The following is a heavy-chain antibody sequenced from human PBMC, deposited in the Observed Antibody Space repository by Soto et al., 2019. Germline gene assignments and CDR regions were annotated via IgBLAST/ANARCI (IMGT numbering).Heavy chain of an antibody. V-gene: IGHV3-21*01. Sequence: GGSLRLSCAASGFTFSSYNMNWVRQAPGKGLEWVSSISSSSSYIYYADSVKGRFTISRDNTKNSLYLQMNSLRAEDTAGDYCARVVHFDSSGFGLWGQGTMVTVSS. CDR2: ISSSSSYI. D-gene: IGHD3-22*01. J-gene: IGHJ3*01. CDR1: GFTFSSYN. CDR3: ARVVHFDSSGFGL.